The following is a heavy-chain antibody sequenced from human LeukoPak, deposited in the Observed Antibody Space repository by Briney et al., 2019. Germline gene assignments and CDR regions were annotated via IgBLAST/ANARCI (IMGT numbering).Heavy chain of an antibody. CDR3: ARVPGLYCSSTSCYKAVGWYFDL. J-gene: IGHJ2*01. D-gene: IGHD2-2*02. CDR1: GGSFSGYY. V-gene: IGHV4-34*01. Sequence: PSETLSLTCAVYGGSFSGYYWSWIRQPPGKGLEWIGEINHSGSTNYNPSLKSRVTISVDTSKNQFSLKLSSVTAADTAVYYCARVPGLYCSSTSCYKAVGWYFDLWGRGTLVTVSS. CDR2: INHSGST.